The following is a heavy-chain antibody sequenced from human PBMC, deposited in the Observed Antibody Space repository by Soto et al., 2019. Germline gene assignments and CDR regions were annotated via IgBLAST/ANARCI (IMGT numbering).Heavy chain of an antibody. V-gene: IGHV4-59*01. D-gene: IGHD3-10*01. CDR3: ARGGSEGGLDI. J-gene: IGHJ6*02. CDR1: GAPIAVFY. CDR2: LYYTGNT. Sequence: QLQESGPGVVKPSETLSLTCTVSGAPIAVFYWTWIRQAPGKGLEWIGYLYYTGNTNYRPSLKSRVAMSMDTSKKHFYLTLTSATAADTAVYFCARGGSEGGLDIWGQGTTVTVSS.